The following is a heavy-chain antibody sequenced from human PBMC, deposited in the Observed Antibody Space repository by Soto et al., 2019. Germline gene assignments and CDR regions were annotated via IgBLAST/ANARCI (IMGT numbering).Heavy chain of an antibody. CDR3: ARDGTSRAGIAAAGTQFDY. Sequence: SETLSLTCTVSGGSISSGGYYWSWIRQHPGKGMEWIGYIYYSGSTYYNPSLKSRVTISVDTSKNQFSLKLSSVTAADTAVYYCARDGTSRAGIAAAGTQFDYWGQGTLVTVSS. J-gene: IGHJ4*02. CDR1: GGSISSGGYY. CDR2: IYYSGST. D-gene: IGHD6-13*01. V-gene: IGHV4-31*03.